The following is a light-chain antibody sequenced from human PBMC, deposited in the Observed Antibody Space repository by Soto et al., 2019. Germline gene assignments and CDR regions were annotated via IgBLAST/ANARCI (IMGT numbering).Light chain of an antibody. Sequence: DIQMTQSPSSLSASVGDRVTITCRASQSIATYLDWYQQKPGQGPRLLIYTASSLQSGVPSRFSGSGSGTDFTLTISSLQPEDFATYYCQESYGSPYTFGQGTKLEIK. CDR1: QSIATY. CDR2: TAS. CDR3: QESYGSPYT. J-gene: IGKJ2*01. V-gene: IGKV1-39*01.